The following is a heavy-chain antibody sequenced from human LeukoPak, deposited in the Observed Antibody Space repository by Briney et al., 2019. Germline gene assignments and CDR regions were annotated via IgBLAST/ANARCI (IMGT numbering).Heavy chain of an antibody. V-gene: IGHV3-30-3*01. CDR2: ISYDGSNK. J-gene: IGHJ5*02. Sequence: PGGSLRLSCAASGFTFSSYAIHWVRQAPGKGLEWVAVISYDGSNKYYADSVKGRFTISRDNSKNTLYLQMNSLRAEDTAVYYCARDYTGYFPWGQGTLVIVSS. CDR3: ARDYTGYFP. D-gene: IGHD3-9*01. CDR1: GFTFSSYA.